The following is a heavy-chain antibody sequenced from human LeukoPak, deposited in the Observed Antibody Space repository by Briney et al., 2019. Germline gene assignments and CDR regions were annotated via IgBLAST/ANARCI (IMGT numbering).Heavy chain of an antibody. J-gene: IGHJ6*02. D-gene: IGHD5-12*01. CDR3: AKVQRRGYRNSYGMDV. CDR2: ISGSGGST. CDR1: GFTFSSYA. V-gene: IGHV3-23*01. Sequence: GGSLRLSCAASGFTFSSYAMSWVRQAPGKGLEWVSAISGSGGSTYYADSVKGRFTISRDDSKNTLYLQMNSLRAEDTAVYYCAKVQRRGYRNSYGMDVWGQGTTVTVSS.